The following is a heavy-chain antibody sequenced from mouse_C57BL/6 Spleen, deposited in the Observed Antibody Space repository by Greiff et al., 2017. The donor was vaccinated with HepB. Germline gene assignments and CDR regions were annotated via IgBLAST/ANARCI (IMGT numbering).Heavy chain of an antibody. J-gene: IGHJ4*01. CDR1: GFSLSTSGMG. D-gene: IGHD1-1*01. CDR3: ARRWDYYGSSSSMDY. V-gene: IGHV8-12*01. Sequence: QVQLKQSGPGILQSSQTLSLTCSFSGFSLSTSGMGVSWIRQPSGKGLEWLAHIYWDDDKRYNPSLKSRLTISKDTSRNQVFLKITSVDTADTATYYCARRWDYYGSSSSMDYWGQGTSVTVSS. CDR2: IYWDDDK.